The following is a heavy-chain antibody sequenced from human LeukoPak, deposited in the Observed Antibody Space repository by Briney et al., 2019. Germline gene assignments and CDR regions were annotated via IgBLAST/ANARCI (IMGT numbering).Heavy chain of an antibody. CDR2: IKQDGSEK. V-gene: IGHV3-7*01. CDR3: ARVYMWELPDAFDI. J-gene: IGHJ3*02. CDR1: GFTFSSYW. Sequence: GGSLRLSCAASGFTFSSYWMSWVRQAPGKGLEWVANIKQDGSEKYYVDSVKGRFTISRDNAKNSLYLQMNSLRAEDTAVYYCARVYMWELPDAFDIWGQGTMVTVSS. D-gene: IGHD1-26*01.